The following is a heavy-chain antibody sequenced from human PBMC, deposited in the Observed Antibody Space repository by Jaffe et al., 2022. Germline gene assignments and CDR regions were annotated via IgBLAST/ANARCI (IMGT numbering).Heavy chain of an antibody. CDR1: GGSISSGSYY. V-gene: IGHV4-61*02. D-gene: IGHD3-22*01. CDR3: ARDVPYYYDSSGYYLGYDAFDI. Sequence: QVQLQESGPGLVKPSQTLSLTCTVSGGSISSGSYYWSWIRQPAGKGLEWIGRIYTSGSTNYNPSLKSRVTISVDTSKNQFSLKLSSVTAADTAVYYCARDVPYYYDSSGYYLGYDAFDIWGQGTMVTVSS. J-gene: IGHJ3*02. CDR2: IYTSGST.